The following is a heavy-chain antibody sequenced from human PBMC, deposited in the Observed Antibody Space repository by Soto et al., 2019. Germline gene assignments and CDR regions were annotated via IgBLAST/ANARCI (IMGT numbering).Heavy chain of an antibody. D-gene: IGHD6-19*01. V-gene: IGHV3-21*01. Sequence: TGGSLRLSCAASGFTFSSYSMNWVRQAPGKGLEWVSSISSSSSYIYYADSVKGRFTISRDNAKNSLYLQMNSLRAEDTAVYYCARAVAGPYYYYYGMDVWGQGTTVTVSS. CDR2: ISSSSSYI. CDR1: GFTFSSYS. J-gene: IGHJ6*02. CDR3: ARAVAGPYYYYYGMDV.